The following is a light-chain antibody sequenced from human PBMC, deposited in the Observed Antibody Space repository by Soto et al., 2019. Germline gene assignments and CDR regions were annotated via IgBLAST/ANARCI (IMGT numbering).Light chain of an antibody. Sequence: QSALTQPASVSGSPGQSITISCTGTSSDVGAYNYVSWYQQHSGKAPKLIIYEVTNRPSGGSNRFSASKSGNTASLTIFGLQAEDEADYYCSSYTSSSSWVFGGGTQLTVL. V-gene: IGLV2-14*01. J-gene: IGLJ3*02. CDR2: EVT. CDR1: SSDVGAYNY. CDR3: SSYTSSSSWV.